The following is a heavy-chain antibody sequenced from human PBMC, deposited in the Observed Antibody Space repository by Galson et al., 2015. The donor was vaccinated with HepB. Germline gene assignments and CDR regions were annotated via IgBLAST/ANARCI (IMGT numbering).Heavy chain of an antibody. Sequence: SLRLSCAASGSNFSTYWMHWVRQAPGKGLVWVSRIHSDGSTTAFADSVRGRFSISRDNAKSTLFLQMNSLRVDDTAVYFCAREGRTYFFNSGTYHRAFDIWGQGTVVTVSS. D-gene: IGHD3-10*01. CDR1: GSNFSTYW. J-gene: IGHJ3*02. CDR3: AREGRTYFFNSGTYHRAFDI. V-gene: IGHV3-74*01. CDR2: IHSDGSTT.